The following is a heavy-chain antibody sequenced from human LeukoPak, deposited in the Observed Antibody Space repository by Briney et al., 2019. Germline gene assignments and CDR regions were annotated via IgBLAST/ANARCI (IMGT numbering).Heavy chain of an antibody. Sequence: ASVKVSCKASGYTFTGYYMHWVRQAPGQGLEWMGWINPNSGGTNYAQKFQGRVTMTRDTSISTAYMELSRLRSDDTAVYYCARARHTYYYDSSGYSGFDPWGQGTLVTVSS. CDR2: INPNSGGT. CDR1: GYTFTGYY. J-gene: IGHJ5*02. D-gene: IGHD3-22*01. CDR3: ARARHTYYYDSSGYSGFDP. V-gene: IGHV1-2*02.